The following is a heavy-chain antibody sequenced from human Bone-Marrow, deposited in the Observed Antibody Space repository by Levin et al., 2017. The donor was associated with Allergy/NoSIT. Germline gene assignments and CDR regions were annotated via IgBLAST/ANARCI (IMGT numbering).Heavy chain of an antibody. J-gene: IGHJ6*02. D-gene: IGHD6-19*01. Sequence: GESLKISCKASGYTFTSYDINWVRQATGQGLEWMGWMNPNSGNTGYAQKFQGRVTMTRNTSISTAYMELSSLRSEDTAVYYCARSMTQLEKQWLVRPSQTRTTSEMDVWGQGTTVTVSS. CDR3: ARSMTQLEKQWLVRPSQTRTTSEMDV. V-gene: IGHV1-8*01. CDR1: GYTFTSYD. CDR2: MNPNSGNT.